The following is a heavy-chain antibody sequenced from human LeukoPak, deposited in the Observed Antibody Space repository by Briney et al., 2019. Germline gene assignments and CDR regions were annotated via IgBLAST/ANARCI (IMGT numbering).Heavy chain of an antibody. CDR2: IYTSGST. D-gene: IGHD3-9*01. CDR1: GGSISSYY. Sequence: SETLSLTCTVSGGSISSYYWSWIRQPAGKGLEWIGRIYTSGSTNYNPSLKSRVTMSVDTSKNQFSLKLSSVTAADTAVYYCARGRLRYLSQTYYYYMDVWGKGTTVTISS. J-gene: IGHJ6*03. CDR3: ARGRLRYLSQTYYYYMDV. V-gene: IGHV4-4*07.